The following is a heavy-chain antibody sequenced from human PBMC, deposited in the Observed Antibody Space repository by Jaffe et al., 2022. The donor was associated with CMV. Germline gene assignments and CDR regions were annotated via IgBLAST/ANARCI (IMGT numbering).Heavy chain of an antibody. V-gene: IGHV1-69*09. CDR1: GGTFSSYA. J-gene: IGHJ4*02. CDR3: ARVGYSGSYFQFDY. CDR2: IIPILGIA. D-gene: IGHD1-26*01. Sequence: QVQLVQSGAEVKKPGSSVKVSCKASGGTFSSYAISWVRQAPGQGLEWMGRIIPILGIANYAQKFQGRVTITADKSTSTAYMELSSLRSEDTAVYYCARVGYSGSYFQFDYWGQGTLVTVSS.